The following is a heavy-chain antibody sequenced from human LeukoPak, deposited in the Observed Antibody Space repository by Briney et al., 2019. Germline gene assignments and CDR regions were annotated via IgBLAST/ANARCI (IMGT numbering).Heavy chain of an antibody. D-gene: IGHD1-26*01. V-gene: IGHV3-74*01. CDR3: ARRTYSGTYYYFDY. CDR2: INSDGSTT. J-gene: IGHJ4*02. Sequence: GRPLRLSCAASGFSISTYWMHRVRQAPGKGLVWVSRINSDGSTTSYADSVKGRFTISRDNAKNTLYLQMNSLRAEDTAVYYCARRTYSGTYYYFDYWGQGTLVTVSS. CDR1: GFSISTYW.